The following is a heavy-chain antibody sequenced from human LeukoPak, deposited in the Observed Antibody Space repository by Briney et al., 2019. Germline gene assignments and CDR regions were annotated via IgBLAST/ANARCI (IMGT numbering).Heavy chain of an antibody. CDR3: AKYRITMIVVGGAFDI. CDR2: ITSTSIK. V-gene: IGHV3-48*01. J-gene: IGHJ3*02. Sequence: PGGSLRLSCAASGFTLSSYTMNWVRQAPGKGLEWVSYITSTSIKYYADSVKGRFTISRDNSKNTLYLQMNSLRAEDTAVYYCAKYRITMIVVGGAFDIWGQGTMVTVSS. D-gene: IGHD3-22*01. CDR1: GFTLSSYT.